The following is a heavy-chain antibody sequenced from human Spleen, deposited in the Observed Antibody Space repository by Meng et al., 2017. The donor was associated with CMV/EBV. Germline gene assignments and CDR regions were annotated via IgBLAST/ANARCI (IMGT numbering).Heavy chain of an antibody. J-gene: IGHJ4*02. V-gene: IGHV3-49*04. CDR2: IRSKAFGGTP. CDR1: GFNFGDYA. CDR3: ARDRSNYGGYFDY. D-gene: IGHD4-11*01. Sequence: GGSLRRSCTASGFNFGDYAMSWVRQAPGKGPEWVGFIRSKAFGGTPEYAASVKGRFTISRDDSKSIAYLQMNSLKIEDTAVYYCARDRSNYGGYFDYWGQGTLVTVSS.